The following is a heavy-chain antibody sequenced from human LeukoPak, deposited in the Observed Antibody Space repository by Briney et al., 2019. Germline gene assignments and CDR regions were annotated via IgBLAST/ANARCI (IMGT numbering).Heavy chain of an antibody. CDR2: IYYSGST. V-gene: IGHV4-39*07. CDR3: ARGPYSSGYLEYFQH. D-gene: IGHD3-22*01. CDR1: GGSISSSSYY. J-gene: IGHJ1*01. Sequence: PSETLSLTCTVSGGSISSSSYYWGWIRQPPGKGLEWIGSIYYSGSTYYNPSLKSRVTISVDTSKNQFSLKLSSVTAADTAVYYCARGPYSSGYLEYFQHWGQGTLVTVSS.